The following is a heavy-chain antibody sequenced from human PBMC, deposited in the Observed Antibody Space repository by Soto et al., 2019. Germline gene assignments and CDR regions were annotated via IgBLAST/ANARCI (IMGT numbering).Heavy chain of an antibody. V-gene: IGHV3-23*02. D-gene: IGHD3-22*01. CDR3: AKDSTQMELLRWEYYSYYGMDV. CDR2: ITGSGGRT. Sequence: GGSLRLSCAASGFTFSSYAMSWVRQAPGKXLXXVSAITGSGGRTYSEDSVKGRLNPSRDNHKNTLYLQMNSPRDEENEVYHCAKDSTQMELLRWEYYSYYGMDVWGQGTTVTVSS. J-gene: IGHJ6*02. CDR1: GFTFSSYA.